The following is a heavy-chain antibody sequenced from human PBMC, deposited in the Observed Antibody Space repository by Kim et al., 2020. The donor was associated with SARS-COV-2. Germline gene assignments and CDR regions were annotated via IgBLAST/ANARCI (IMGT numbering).Heavy chain of an antibody. D-gene: IGHD3-10*01. CDR2: INSDGSST. Sequence: GGSLRLSCAASGFTFSSYWMHWVRQAPGKGLVWVSRINSDGSSTSYADSVKGRFTISRDNAKNTLYLQMNSLSAGDTAVYYCARDDRFHYYYGMDVWGQGTTVTVSS. V-gene: IGHV3-74*01. CDR3: ARDDRFHYYYGMDV. J-gene: IGHJ6*02. CDR1: GFTFSSYW.